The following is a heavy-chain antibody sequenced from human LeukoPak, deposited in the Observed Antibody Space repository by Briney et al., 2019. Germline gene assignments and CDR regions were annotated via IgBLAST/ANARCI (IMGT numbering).Heavy chain of an antibody. V-gene: IGHV3-7*01. Sequence: PGGSLRLSCAASGFTFRNYAMNWVRQAPGKGLEGVGNIRQDDSEKNYVDSVKGRFTISRDNAKSSLYLQMNSLRAEDTAIYYCATDRKVGTWDPRFNYWGQGTLVTVSS. CDR2: IRQDDSEK. D-gene: IGHD4-23*01. CDR1: GFTFRNYA. CDR3: ATDRKVGTWDPRFNY. J-gene: IGHJ4*02.